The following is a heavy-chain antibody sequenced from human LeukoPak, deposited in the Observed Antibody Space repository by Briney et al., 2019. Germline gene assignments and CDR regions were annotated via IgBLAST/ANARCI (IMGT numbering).Heavy chain of an antibody. D-gene: IGHD5-18*01. CDR1: GYTLTELS. CDR2: FDPEDGET. V-gene: IGHV1-24*01. J-gene: IGHJ6*02. Sequence: ASVKVSCKVSGYTLTELSMHWVRQAPGKGLEWMGGFDPEDGETIYAQKLQGRVTMTTDTSTSTAYMELRSLRSDDTAVYYCAREGAAMAPTEPMDVWGQGTTVTVSS. CDR3: AREGAAMAPTEPMDV.